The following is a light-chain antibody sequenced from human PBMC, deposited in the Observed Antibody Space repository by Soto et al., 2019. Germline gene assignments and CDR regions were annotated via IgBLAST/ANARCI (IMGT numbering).Light chain of an antibody. CDR3: QQTYSTPVT. CDR2: AAS. V-gene: IGKV1-39*01. Sequence: DIQMTQSPSSLSASVGDRVTITCRASQSISTSLHWYQQKPGRAPNLLIYAASSLQSGVPSRFSGSGSGTDFTLTISSLQPEDFATYYCQQTYSTPVTFGQGTKVKIK. CDR1: QSISTS. J-gene: IGKJ1*01.